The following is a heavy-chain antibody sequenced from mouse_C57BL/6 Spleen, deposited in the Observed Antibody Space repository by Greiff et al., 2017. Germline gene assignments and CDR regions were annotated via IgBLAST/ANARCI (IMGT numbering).Heavy chain of an antibody. CDR2: ISSGSSTI. D-gene: IGHD1-1*01. CDR1: GFTFSDYG. CDR3: ARTDYYGSSYEDY. Sequence: EVKLVESGGGLVKPGGSLKLSCAASGFTFSDYGMHWVRQAPEKGLEWVAYISSGSSTIYYADTVKGRFTISRDNAKNTLFLQMTSLRSEDTAMYYCARTDYYGSSYEDYWGQGTTLTVSS. V-gene: IGHV5-17*01. J-gene: IGHJ2*01.